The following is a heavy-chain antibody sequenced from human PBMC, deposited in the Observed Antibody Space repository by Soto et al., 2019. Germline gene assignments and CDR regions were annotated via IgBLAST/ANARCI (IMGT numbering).Heavy chain of an antibody. D-gene: IGHD6-19*01. CDR1: GGSFSGYY. CDR3: ARVIRSQWLAKFDY. V-gene: IGHV4-34*01. CDR2: INHSGST. J-gene: IGHJ4*02. Sequence: PSETLSLTCAVYGGSFSGYYWSWIRQPPGKGLEWIGEINHSGSTNYNPSLKSRVTISVDTSKNQFSLKLSSVTAADTAVYYCARVIRSQWLAKFDYWGQGTLVTVSS.